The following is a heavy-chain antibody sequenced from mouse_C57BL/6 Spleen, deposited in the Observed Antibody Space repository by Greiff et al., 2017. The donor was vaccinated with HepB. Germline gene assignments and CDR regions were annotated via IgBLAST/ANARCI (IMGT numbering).Heavy chain of an antibody. Sequence: DVQLQESGPGLVKPSQSLSLTCSVTGYSITSGYYWNWIRQFPGNKLEWMGYISYDGSNNYNPSLKIRISITRDTSKNQFFLKLNSVTTEDTATYYCARVDDYDHNGYLDYWGQGTTLTVSS. J-gene: IGHJ2*01. CDR3: ARVDDYDHNGYLDY. D-gene: IGHD2-4*01. CDR2: ISYDGSN. CDR1: GYSITSGYY. V-gene: IGHV3-6*01.